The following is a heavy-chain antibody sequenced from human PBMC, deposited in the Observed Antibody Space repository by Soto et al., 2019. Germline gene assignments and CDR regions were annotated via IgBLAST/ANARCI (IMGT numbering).Heavy chain of an antibody. V-gene: IGHV4-31*03. J-gene: IGHJ3*02. CDR2: IYYSGST. CDR1: GGSISSGGYY. D-gene: IGHD3-22*01. CDR3: ARGRYYYDSSGYYSAGVGAFDI. Sequence: SETLSLTCTVSGGSISSGGYYWSWIRQHPGKGLEWIGYIYYSGSTYYNPSLKSRVTISVDTSKNQFSLKLSSVTAAGTAVYYCARGRYYYDSSGYYSAGVGAFDIWGQGTMVTVSS.